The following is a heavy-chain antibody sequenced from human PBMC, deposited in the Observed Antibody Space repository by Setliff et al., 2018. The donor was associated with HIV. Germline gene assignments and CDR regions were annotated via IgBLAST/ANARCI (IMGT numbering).Heavy chain of an antibody. D-gene: IGHD5-18*01. Sequence: PSETLSLTCTVSGGSISSGSYYWSWIRQPAGKGLEWIGRIYTGGSTNYNPSLKSRVTISVDTSRNQFSLKLSSVTAADTAVYYCARQGAGYSDDYWGQGTLVTVS. CDR3: ARQGAGYSDDY. J-gene: IGHJ4*02. V-gene: IGHV4-61*02. CDR2: IYTGGST. CDR1: GGSISSGSYY.